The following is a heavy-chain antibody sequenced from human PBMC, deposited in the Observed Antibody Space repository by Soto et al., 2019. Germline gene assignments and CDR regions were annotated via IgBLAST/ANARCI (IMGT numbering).Heavy chain of an antibody. J-gene: IGHJ4*02. CDR1: GYRFINFW. V-gene: IGHV5-51*01. CDR3: ARRLTDVVVVPAAGDY. CDR2: SYPGESDT. D-gene: IGHD2-2*01. Sequence: GESLKISFKGSGYRFINFWLGWVRQTPGKGLEGMVISYPGESDTRYSPSFQAQVSMSADKSTSTAYLQGTSLKASDTAIYYCARRLTDVVVVPAAGDYLGQGTLVTVSS.